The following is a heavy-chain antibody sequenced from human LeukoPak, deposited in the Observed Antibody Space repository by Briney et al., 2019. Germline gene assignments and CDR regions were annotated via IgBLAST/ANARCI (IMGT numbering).Heavy chain of an antibody. D-gene: IGHD6-13*01. Sequence: NRGESLKISCKGSGYTFINYWIAWVRQMPGKGLEWMGIIYPGDSDTRYSPSFQGQVTISADKSISTAYLQWSSLKASDTATYYCARRGYSSYERYFDYWGQGTLVTVSS. J-gene: IGHJ4*02. CDR2: IYPGDSDT. CDR1: GYTFINYW. V-gene: IGHV5-51*01. CDR3: ARRGYSSYERYFDY.